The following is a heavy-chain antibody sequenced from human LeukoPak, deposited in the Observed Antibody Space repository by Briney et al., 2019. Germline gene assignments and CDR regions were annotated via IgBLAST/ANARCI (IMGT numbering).Heavy chain of an antibody. CDR2: IYHSGST. D-gene: IGHD1-26*01. Sequence: KTSETLSLTCAVSGGSISSGGYSWSWIRQPPGKGLEWIGYIYHSGSTYYNPSLKSRVTISVDRSKNQFSLKLSSVTAADTAVFYCARVWGGSYFDYWGQGALVTVSS. CDR1: GGSISSGGYS. V-gene: IGHV4-30-2*01. CDR3: ARVWGGSYFDY. J-gene: IGHJ4*02.